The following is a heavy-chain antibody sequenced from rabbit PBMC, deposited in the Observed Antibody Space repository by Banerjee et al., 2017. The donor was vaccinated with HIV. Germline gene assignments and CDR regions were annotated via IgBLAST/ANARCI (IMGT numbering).Heavy chain of an antibody. CDR2: IYTGSGST. D-gene: IGHD4-1*01. J-gene: IGHJ6*01. Sequence: QSLEESGGDLVKPGASLTLTCTASGFDFSSNAMCWVRQAPGKGLEWIGCIYTGSGSTYYASWAKGRFTISKASSTTVTLQMTSLTAADTGTYFCARDLAGVIGWNFGLWGPGTLVTVS. CDR3: ARDLAGVIGWNFGL. CDR1: GFDFSSNA. V-gene: IGHV1S40*01.